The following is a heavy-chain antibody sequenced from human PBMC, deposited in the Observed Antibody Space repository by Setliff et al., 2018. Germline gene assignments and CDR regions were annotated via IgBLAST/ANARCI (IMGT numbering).Heavy chain of an antibody. CDR2: LHTSGST. Sequence: PSETLSLTCSVSGGIIYDHWWTWIRQPAGAGLEWIGRLHTSGSTNYNPSLKGRVTISVDTSRNQFSLNLTSVTAADTALYFCARDNPILGATDYWGQGALVTVSS. CDR1: GGIIYDHW. J-gene: IGHJ4*02. V-gene: IGHV4-4*07. D-gene: IGHD1-26*01. CDR3: ARDNPILGATDY.